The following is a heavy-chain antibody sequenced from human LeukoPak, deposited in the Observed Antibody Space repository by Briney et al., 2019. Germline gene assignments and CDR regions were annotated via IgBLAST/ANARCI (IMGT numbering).Heavy chain of an antibody. J-gene: IGHJ4*02. V-gene: IGHV3-33*08. Sequence: GGSLRLSCAASGFTFSSYSINWVRQAPGKGLEWVAVIWYDGSNKYYADSVKGRFTISRDNSKNTLYLQMNSLRAEDTAVYYCARSVGYSYGLRHFDYWGQGTLVTVSS. CDR1: GFTFSSYS. CDR2: IWYDGSNK. D-gene: IGHD5-18*01. CDR3: ARSVGYSYGLRHFDY.